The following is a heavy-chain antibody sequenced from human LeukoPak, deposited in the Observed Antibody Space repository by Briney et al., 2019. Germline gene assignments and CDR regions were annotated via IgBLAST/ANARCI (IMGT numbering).Heavy chain of an antibody. Sequence: PGGSLRLSCAASGFTVSNNYMSWVRQAPGKGLEWVSVIYSGGTTFYADSVKGRFTISRDDSQNTLYLQMNSLRAEDTAVYYCARASLLGLAGMFDYWGQGTLVAVSS. CDR1: GFTVSNNY. CDR2: IYSGGTT. D-gene: IGHD5/OR15-5a*01. V-gene: IGHV3-66*01. CDR3: ARASLLGLAGMFDY. J-gene: IGHJ4*02.